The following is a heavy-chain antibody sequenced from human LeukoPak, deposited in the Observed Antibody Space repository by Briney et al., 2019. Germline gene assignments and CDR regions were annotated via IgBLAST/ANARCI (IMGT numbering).Heavy chain of an antibody. CDR2: INPNSGGT. CDR3: ARGSAFSGDKLRAHDH. J-gene: IGHJ4*02. CDR1: GYTFTDYF. V-gene: IGHV1-2*02. D-gene: IGHD3-10*01. Sequence: ASVKVSCKASGYTFTDYFMHWVRQAPGQGLEWMGWINPNSGGTNYAQKFQGRITMTRDTSIGAAYMELNRLTSDDTALYYCARGSAFSGDKLRAHDHWGQGTLVTVSS.